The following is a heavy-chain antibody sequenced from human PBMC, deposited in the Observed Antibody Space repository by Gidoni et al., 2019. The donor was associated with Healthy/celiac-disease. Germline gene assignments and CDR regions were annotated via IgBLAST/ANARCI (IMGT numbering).Heavy chain of an antibody. Sequence: EVQLVETGGGLVQPGRSLRLSCTASGFTFGDYAMSWFRQAPGKGLEWVGFIRSKAYGGTTEYAASVKGRFTISRDDSKSIAYLQMNSLKTEDTAVYYCTRDGDYDILTGYYTEAFDIWGQGTMVTVSS. CDR2: IRSKAYGGTT. J-gene: IGHJ3*02. CDR3: TRDGDYDILTGYYTEAFDI. CDR1: GFTFGDYA. D-gene: IGHD3-9*01. V-gene: IGHV3-49*03.